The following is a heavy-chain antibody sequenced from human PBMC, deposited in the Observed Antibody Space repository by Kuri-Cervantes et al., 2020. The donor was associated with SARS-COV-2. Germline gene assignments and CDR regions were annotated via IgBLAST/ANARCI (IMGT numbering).Heavy chain of an antibody. CDR1: GGSIGDRNSY. V-gene: IGHV4-39*01. D-gene: IGHD3-9*01. J-gene: IGHJ6*02. CDR2: VQYNGNT. CDR3: ARHQIHYDILTGYMGGGMDV. Sequence: GSLRLSCTVSGGSIGDRNSYWSWIRQPPGKGLEWVGNVQYNGNTNYNPSLQSRLTMSVDTSKNQFSLKLSSVTAADTAVYYCARHQIHYDILTGYMGGGMDVWGQGTTVTVSS.